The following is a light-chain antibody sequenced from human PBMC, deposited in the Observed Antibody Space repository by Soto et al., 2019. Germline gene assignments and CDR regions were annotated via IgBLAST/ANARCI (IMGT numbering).Light chain of an antibody. J-gene: IGLJ2*01. CDR2: DVT. CDR1: RSDVGGYNF. CDR3: SSYTTTSTVV. V-gene: IGLV2-14*01. Sequence: QSVLTQPASVAGSPGQSITISCTGTRSDVGGYNFVSWYQQLPGKAPKLMIYDVTNRPSGVSSRFSGSKSGNTASLTISGLQAEDEADYYCSSYTTTSTVVFGGGTQLTVL.